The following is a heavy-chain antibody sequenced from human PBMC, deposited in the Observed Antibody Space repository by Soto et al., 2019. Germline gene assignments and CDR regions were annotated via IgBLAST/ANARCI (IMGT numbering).Heavy chain of an antibody. V-gene: IGHV3-33*01. CDR2: IWYDGSNK. D-gene: IGHD3-3*01. Sequence: RRLSCAASGFTFSSYGMHWVRQAPGKGLEWVAVIWYDGSNKYYADSVKGRFTISRDNSKNTLYLQMNSLRAEDTAVYYCARGNYDFWSGSDRSWFDPWGQGALVTVSS. CDR1: GFTFSSYG. J-gene: IGHJ5*02. CDR3: ARGNYDFWSGSDRSWFDP.